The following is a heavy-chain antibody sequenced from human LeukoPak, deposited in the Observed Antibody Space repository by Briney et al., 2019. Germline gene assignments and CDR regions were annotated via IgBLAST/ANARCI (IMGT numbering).Heavy chain of an antibody. J-gene: IGHJ4*02. CDR3: AGGQPFDN. Sequence: SQTLSLTCAISGDSVSSNSVTWNWIRQSPSRGLEWLGRTYYRSKWYNDYAVSVKSRITISPDTSKNQFSLQLNSVTPEDTAVYYCAGGQPFDNWGQGTLVTVSS. V-gene: IGHV6-1*01. CDR1: GDSVSSNSVT. CDR2: TYYRSKWYN. D-gene: IGHD6-13*01.